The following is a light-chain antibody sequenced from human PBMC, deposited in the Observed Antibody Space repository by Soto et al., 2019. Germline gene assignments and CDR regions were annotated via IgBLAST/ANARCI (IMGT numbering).Light chain of an antibody. CDR1: QSVSSNN. V-gene: IGKV3-20*01. CDR2: GAS. J-gene: IGKJ3*01. Sequence: EIVLTQSPGTLSLSPGERATLSCRASQSVSSNNLAWYQQRPGQAPRVVIYGASNRATGIPERFSGSGSGTDFTLTISSMEPEDFAVYYCQQYGRSPFTFGPGNKVDIK. CDR3: QQYGRSPFT.